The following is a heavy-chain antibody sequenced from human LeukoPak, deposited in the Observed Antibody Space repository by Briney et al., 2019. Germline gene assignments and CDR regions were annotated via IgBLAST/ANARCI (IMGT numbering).Heavy chain of an antibody. V-gene: IGHV1-2*02. D-gene: IGHD3-10*01. CDR2: INPNSGGT. CDR1: GYTFTGYY. CDR3: ATPLIHYYGSGRGYYMDV. Sequence: ASVKVSCKASGYTFTGYYMHWVRQAPGQGLEWMGWINPNSGGTNYAQKFQGRVTMTEDTSTDTAYMELSSLRSEDTAVYYCATPLIHYYGSGRGYYMDVWGKGTTVTISS. J-gene: IGHJ6*03.